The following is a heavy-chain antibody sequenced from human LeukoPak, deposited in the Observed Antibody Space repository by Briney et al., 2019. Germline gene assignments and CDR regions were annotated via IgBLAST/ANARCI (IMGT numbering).Heavy chain of an antibody. Sequence: GGSLRLSCAASGFPFSSYSMTWVRQAPGKGLEWVANIKPDGTTKFYVDSVKGRFTISRDNALSSLYLQMNSLRAEDTAIYYCARSIPYGTTWYGRSDYWGQGTTVTVSS. V-gene: IGHV3-7*03. J-gene: IGHJ4*03. CDR2: IKPDGTTK. CDR3: ARSIPYGTTWYGRSDY. D-gene: IGHD6-13*01. CDR1: GFPFSSYS.